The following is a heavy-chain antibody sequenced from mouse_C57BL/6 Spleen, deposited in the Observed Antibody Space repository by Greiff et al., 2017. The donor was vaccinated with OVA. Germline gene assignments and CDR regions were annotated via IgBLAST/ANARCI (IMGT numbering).Heavy chain of an antibody. V-gene: IGHV1-82*01. J-gene: IGHJ3*01. Sequence: VKLMESGPELVKPGASVKISCKASGYAFSRSWMNWVKQRPGKGLEWIGRIYPGDGDTNYNGKFTGKATLTADNSSSTAYMQLSRLTSEDSAVYFCATDRGFAYWGQGTLVTVSA. CDR1: GYAFSRSW. CDR3: ATDRGFAY. CDR2: IYPGDGDT.